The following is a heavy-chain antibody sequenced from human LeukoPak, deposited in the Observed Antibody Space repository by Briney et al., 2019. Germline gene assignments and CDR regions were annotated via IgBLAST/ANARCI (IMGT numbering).Heavy chain of an antibody. CDR1: RHNFSIYV. Sequence: PGRSLTLSCTASRHNFSIYVMHCARHAPGKVLECVTVIWSDGSNKYYADSVKGRFTISRDNSKISLYLQMNPLRAEDTAVYYCARAPVAASYYFDYWGQGTLVTVSS. J-gene: IGHJ4*02. V-gene: IGHV3-33*01. CDR2: IWSDGSNK. CDR3: ARAPVAASYYFDY. D-gene: IGHD6-19*01.